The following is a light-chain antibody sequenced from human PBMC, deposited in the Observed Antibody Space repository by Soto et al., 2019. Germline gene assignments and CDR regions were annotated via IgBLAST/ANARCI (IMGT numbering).Light chain of an antibody. CDR1: TGAVTSTFY. V-gene: IGLV7-43*01. CDR2: STS. CDR3: LLYYGGVRL. Sequence: QAVVTQEPSLSVSPGGTVTLTCASSTGAVTSTFYPNWFQQKPGQAPRSLIYSTSNRHPWTSARFSGSLVGGRAALTLSSVQPEDEADYYCLLYYGGVRLFGGGTKLTVL. J-gene: IGLJ2*01.